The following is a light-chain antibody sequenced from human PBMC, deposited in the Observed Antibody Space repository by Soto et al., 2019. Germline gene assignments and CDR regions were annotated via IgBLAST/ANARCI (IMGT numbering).Light chain of an antibody. CDR2: WAS. Sequence: DIVMTQSPGSLAVSLGERATIKCRSSQSLLYRSNNKNYVAWYQRKPGQPPKLLIYWASARESGVPDRFSGSGSETDFTLTISSLQAEDAATYYCQQYYNTPLTFGGGTKVEIK. J-gene: IGKJ4*01. V-gene: IGKV4-1*01. CDR1: QSLLYRSNNKNY. CDR3: QQYYNTPLT.